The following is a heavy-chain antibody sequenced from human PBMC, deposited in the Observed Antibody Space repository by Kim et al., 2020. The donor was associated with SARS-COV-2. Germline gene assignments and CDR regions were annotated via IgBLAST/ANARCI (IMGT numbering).Heavy chain of an antibody. D-gene: IGHD3-10*01. CDR1: GFTFSSYG. CDR2: ISYDGSNK. Sequence: GGSLRLSCAASGFTFSSYGMHWVRQAPGKGLEWVAVISYDGSNKYYADSVKGRFTISRDNSKNTLYLQMNSLRAEDTAVYYCAKAIAYYYGSGRIYYYYGMDVWGQGTTVTVSS. J-gene: IGHJ6*02. CDR3: AKAIAYYYGSGRIYYYYGMDV. V-gene: IGHV3-30*18.